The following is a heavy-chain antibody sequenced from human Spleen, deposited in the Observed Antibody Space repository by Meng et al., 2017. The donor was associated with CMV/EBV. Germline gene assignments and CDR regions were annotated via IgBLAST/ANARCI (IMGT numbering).Heavy chain of an antibody. CDR3: TTKEN. Sequence: EVQLVESGGGLVQPGGSLKLSCAASGFTFSGSAMHWVRQASGKGLEWVGRIRSKSNNYATAYAESVEGRFTISRDDSKNMAYLQMNSLKTGDTAVYYCTTKENWGQGTLVTVSS. D-gene: IGHD1-1*01. V-gene: IGHV3-73*02. CDR1: GFTFSGSA. CDR2: IRSKSNNYAT. J-gene: IGHJ4*02.